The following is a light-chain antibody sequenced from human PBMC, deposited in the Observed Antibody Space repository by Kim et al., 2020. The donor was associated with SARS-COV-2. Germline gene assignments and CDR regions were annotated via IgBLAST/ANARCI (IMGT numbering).Light chain of an antibody. Sequence: PGERATLSFRASQTFGTNLAWYQQKPGQAPRLLIYRTSTRATGVPARFSGSGSGTEFTLTISSLQSDDFATYYCQQYNNWPLPCTFGQGTKLEI. CDR3: QQYNNWPLPCT. CDR2: RTS. CDR1: QTFGTN. V-gene: IGKV3-15*01. J-gene: IGKJ2*02.